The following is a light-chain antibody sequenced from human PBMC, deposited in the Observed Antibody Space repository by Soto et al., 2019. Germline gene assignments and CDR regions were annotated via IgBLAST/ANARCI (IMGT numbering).Light chain of an antibody. J-gene: IGKJ4*01. CDR3: QYYDNWRLS. CDR2: GAS. Sequence: EIVMTQSPATLSGSPGDRATLSCRASQSVSSIAWYQQKPGQPPRLLIYGASRRATNIPARFSGGGSDTEFTLTISTLQSEDFAVYYCQYYDNWRLSFGGGTKVDI. V-gene: IGKV3-15*01. CDR1: QSVSS.